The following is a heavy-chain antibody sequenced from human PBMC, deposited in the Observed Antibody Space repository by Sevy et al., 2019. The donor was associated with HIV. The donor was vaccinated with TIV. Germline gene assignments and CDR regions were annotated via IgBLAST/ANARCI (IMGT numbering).Heavy chain of an antibody. CDR3: AKDAYYYNSSGYSMSQWYYGMDV. Sequence: GGSLRLSCAASGFTFNTYAMSWVRQAPGKGLEWVSDLSGSGRDTYYADSLKGRFTNTRDNSKNTVYLKMNSLRAEDTAVYYGAKDAYYYNSSGYSMSQWYYGMDVWGQGTTVTVSS. D-gene: IGHD3-22*01. CDR2: LSGSGRDT. J-gene: IGHJ6*02. V-gene: IGHV3-23*01. CDR1: GFTFNTYA.